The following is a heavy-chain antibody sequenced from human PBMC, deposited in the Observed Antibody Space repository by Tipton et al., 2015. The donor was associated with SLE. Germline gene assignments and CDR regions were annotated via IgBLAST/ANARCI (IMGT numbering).Heavy chain of an antibody. CDR2: ISSSGSTI. Sequence: SLRLSCAASGFAFSDYYMSWIRQAPGKGLEWVSYISSSGSTIYYADSVKGRFTISRDNAKNSLYLQMNSLRVEDTAVYYCARDSSPPYYYYYMNVWGKGTTVTVSS. V-gene: IGHV3-11*01. CDR1: GFAFSDYY. J-gene: IGHJ6*03. D-gene: IGHD6-6*01. CDR3: ARDSSPPYYYYYMNV.